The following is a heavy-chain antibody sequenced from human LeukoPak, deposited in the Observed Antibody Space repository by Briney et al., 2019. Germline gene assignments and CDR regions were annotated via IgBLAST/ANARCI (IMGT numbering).Heavy chain of an antibody. V-gene: IGHV3-30*18. CDR2: ISYDGSNK. Sequence: GGSLRLSCAASGFTFSSYGMHWVRQAPGKGLEWVAVISYDGSNKYYADSVKGRFTISGDNSKNTLYLQMNSLRAEDTAVYYCAKGRYYYDSSGPFDYWGQGTLVTVSS. J-gene: IGHJ4*02. CDR1: GFTFSSYG. D-gene: IGHD3-22*01. CDR3: AKGRYYYDSSGPFDY.